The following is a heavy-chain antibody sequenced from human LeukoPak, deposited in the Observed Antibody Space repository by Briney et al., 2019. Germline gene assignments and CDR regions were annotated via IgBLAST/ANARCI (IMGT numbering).Heavy chain of an antibody. V-gene: IGHV4-59*01. CDR3: ARDRELGY. D-gene: IGHD1-1*01. CDR2: SYHRGST. Sequence: PSETLSLTCTVSGDSISNYYWSWIRQSPGKGLEWIGWSYHRGSTSYNPSLKSRVAISVDTSKNQFSLKLTSVTAADMAVYYCARDRELGYWGQGTLVIVSS. J-gene: IGHJ4*02. CDR1: GDSISNYY.